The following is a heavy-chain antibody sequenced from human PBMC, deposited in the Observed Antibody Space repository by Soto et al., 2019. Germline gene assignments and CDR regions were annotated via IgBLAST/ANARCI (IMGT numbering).Heavy chain of an antibody. V-gene: IGHV3-53*01. CDR2: LYNHGKT. J-gene: IGHJ4*02. Sequence: EVQLVESGGGLTQPGGSLRLSCVVSGFIVSSSHMIWVRQAPGKGLEGVSILYNHGKTNYVDSVKGRFTITGYNSMNTVYLQMNSLRVEDTAVYYCARLTEAERHWGQGALVTVSS. D-gene: IGHD1-1*01. CDR3: ARLTEAERH. CDR1: GFIVSSSH.